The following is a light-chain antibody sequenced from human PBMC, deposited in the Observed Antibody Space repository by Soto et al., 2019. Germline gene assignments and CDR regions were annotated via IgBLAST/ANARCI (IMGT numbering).Light chain of an antibody. CDR1: SSDVESYKL. CDR2: EGN. Sequence: QSVLTQPASVSESPGQSITISCTGTSSDVESYKLVSWYQQHPDKAPKLIIYEGNKRPSGVSNRFSGSKSGNTASLIISGLQAEDDADYYCCSYTSSSHVVFGGGTQLTVL. V-gene: IGLV2-14*02. CDR3: CSYTSSSHVV. J-gene: IGLJ2*01.